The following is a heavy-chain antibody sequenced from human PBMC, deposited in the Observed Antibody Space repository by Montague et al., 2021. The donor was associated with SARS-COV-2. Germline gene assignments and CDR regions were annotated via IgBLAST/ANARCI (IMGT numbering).Heavy chain of an antibody. CDR1: SGSFRGYY. Sequence: SETLSLTCAVSSGSFRGYYWSWIRQPQGKGQEWIGEINNSGSTTXNSYLESRVSISVEMSNKQFSLKVTFVPAADTAVYYCARLGAITLVRGITKADFSNYGMDVWGQGTTVTVSS. D-gene: IGHD3-10*01. V-gene: IGHV4-34*01. CDR2: INNSGST. CDR3: ARLGAITLVRGITKADFSNYGMDV. J-gene: IGHJ6*02.